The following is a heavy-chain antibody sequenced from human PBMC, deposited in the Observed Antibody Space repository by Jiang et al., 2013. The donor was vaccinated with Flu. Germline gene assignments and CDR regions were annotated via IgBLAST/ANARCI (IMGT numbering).Heavy chain of an antibody. CDR3: AREGYCSGGSCYSGDY. V-gene: IGHV1-18*01. J-gene: IGHJ4*02. CDR2: INTYNGNT. Sequence: GAEVKKPGASVKVSCKASGYTFASYGISWVRQAPGQGLEWMGWINTYNGNTNYAQKLQGRVTMTTDTSTSTAYMELRSLRSDDTAVYYCAREGYCSGGSCYSGDYWGQGTLVTVSS. CDR1: GYTFASYG. D-gene: IGHD2-15*01.